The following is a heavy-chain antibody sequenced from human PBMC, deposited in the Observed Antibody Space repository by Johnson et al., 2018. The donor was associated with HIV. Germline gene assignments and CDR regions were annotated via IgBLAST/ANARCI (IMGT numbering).Heavy chain of an antibody. CDR2: ISRGGRTI. CDR1: GFTFSDHY. CDR3: ARGPGFLGAFDI. V-gene: IGHV3-11*04. D-gene: IGHD2-21*01. J-gene: IGHJ3*02. Sequence: QVQLVESGGGVVQPRRSLRLSCAASGFTFSDHYMSWIRQAPGKGLEWVSHISRGGRTIYYADSVKGRLTMSRDNAKNSLYLQMNSLRAEDTAVYYCARGPGFLGAFDIWGQGTMVTVSS.